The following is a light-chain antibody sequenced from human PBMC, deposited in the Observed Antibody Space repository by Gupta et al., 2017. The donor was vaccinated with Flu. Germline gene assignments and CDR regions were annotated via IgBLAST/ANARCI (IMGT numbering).Light chain of an antibody. CDR1: SLDVGGYNY. J-gene: IGLJ1*01. Sequence: SALTQPASVSGSPGQSITMSCTGTSLDVGGYNYVSWYQQHPGKAPKLIIYEVSNRPSGVSNRFSGSKSGNTASLTISGLQAEDEADYYCCSYTSSITYVFGGGTTVTVL. CDR3: CSYTSSITYV. V-gene: IGLV2-14*01. CDR2: EVS.